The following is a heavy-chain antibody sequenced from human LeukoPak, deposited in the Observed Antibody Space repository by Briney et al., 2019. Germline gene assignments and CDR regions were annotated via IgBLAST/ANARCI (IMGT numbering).Heavy chain of an antibody. V-gene: IGHV4-59*01. D-gene: IGHD5-12*01. J-gene: IGHJ4*02. Sequence: KPSETLSLTCTVSGGSISSYYWSWIRQPPGKGLEWIGYIYYSGSTNYNPSLKSRVTISVDTSKNQFSLKLSSVTAADTAVYYCAGGYSGYDIPFDYWGQGTLVTVSS. CDR1: GGSISSYY. CDR2: IYYSGST. CDR3: AGGYSGYDIPFDY.